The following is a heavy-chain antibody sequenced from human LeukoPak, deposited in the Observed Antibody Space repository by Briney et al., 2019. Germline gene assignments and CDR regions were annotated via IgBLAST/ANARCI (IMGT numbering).Heavy chain of an antibody. CDR3: ARGNYGDYTGQNWFDP. CDR1: GGTFSSYA. Sequence: SVKVSCKASGGTFSSYAISWVRQAPGQGLEWMGRIIPIFGIANYAQKFQGRVTITADKSTSTAYMELSSLRSEDTAAYYCARGNYGDYTGQNWFDPWGQGTLVTVSS. V-gene: IGHV1-69*04. D-gene: IGHD4-17*01. J-gene: IGHJ5*02. CDR2: IIPIFGIA.